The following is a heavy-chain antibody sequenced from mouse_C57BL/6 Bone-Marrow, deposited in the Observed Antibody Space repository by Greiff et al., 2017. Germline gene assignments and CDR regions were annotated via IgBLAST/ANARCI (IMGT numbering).Heavy chain of an antibody. D-gene: IGHD1-1*01. CDR3: ARFATVVVDY. V-gene: IGHV1-26*01. CDR2: INPNNGGT. Sequence: EVQLLQSGPELVKPGASVKISCKASGYTFTDYYMNWVKQSHGKSLEWIGGINPNNGGTSYNQKFKGKATLIVDKSSSTAYMELRSLTSEDSAVYYCARFATVVVDYWGQGTTLTVSS. CDR1: GYTFTDYY. J-gene: IGHJ2*01.